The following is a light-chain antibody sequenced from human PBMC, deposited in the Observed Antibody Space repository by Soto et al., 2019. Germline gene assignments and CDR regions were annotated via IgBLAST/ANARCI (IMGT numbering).Light chain of an antibody. V-gene: IGLV2-14*01. J-gene: IGLJ1*01. Sequence: QSALTQPASVSESPGQSITISCTGSSSDVGGYKYVSWYQQHPGKAPELLIYDVTNRPSGVSNRFSGSKSGYTASLTIFGLQSEDEADYYCSSYTSFKTLVFGTGTKVTVL. CDR2: DVT. CDR1: SSDVGGYKY. CDR3: SSYTSFKTLV.